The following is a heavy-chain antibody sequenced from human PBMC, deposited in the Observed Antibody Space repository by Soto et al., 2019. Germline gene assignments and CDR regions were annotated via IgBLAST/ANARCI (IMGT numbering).Heavy chain of an antibody. J-gene: IGHJ6*02. CDR1: GGSISSSSYY. D-gene: IGHD3-16*01. Sequence: SETLSLTCTVSGGSISSSSYYWGWIRQPPGKGLEWIGSIYYSGSTYYNPSLKSRVTISVDTSKNQFSLKLSSVTAADTAVYYCARIKGDMITLKPRTADYYYYGMDVWGQGTTVTV. CDR2: IYYSGST. V-gene: IGHV4-39*01. CDR3: ARIKGDMITLKPRTADYYYYGMDV.